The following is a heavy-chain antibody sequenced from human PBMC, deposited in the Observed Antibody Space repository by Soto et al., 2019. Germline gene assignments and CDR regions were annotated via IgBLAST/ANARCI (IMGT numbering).Heavy chain of an antibody. CDR1: GFTFSSYA. CDR2: ISSSSTYI. D-gene: IGHD3-22*01. Sequence: EVQLVESGGGLVKPGGSLRLSCAASGFTFSSYAMNWVRQAPGKGLEWVSSISSSSTYIYYADSVKGRFTISIDNAKNAPYLQMHSLRAEDTAVYYCARPLHYYDGSGYSAYWGQGTLVTVSS. J-gene: IGHJ4*02. CDR3: ARPLHYYDGSGYSAY. V-gene: IGHV3-21*01.